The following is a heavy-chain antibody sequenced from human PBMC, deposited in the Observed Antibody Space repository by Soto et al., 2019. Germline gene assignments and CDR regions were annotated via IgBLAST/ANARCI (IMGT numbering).Heavy chain of an antibody. CDR3: ARDRITGPTGDY. J-gene: IGHJ4*02. CDR2: IYYSGST. Sequence: QVQLQESGPGLVKPSQTLSLTCTVSGGSISSGDYYWSWIRQPPGKGLEWIGYIYYSGSTYYNPSLKSRVTISVDTSKTQSSLKLSSVTAADTAVYYCARDRITGPTGDYWGQGTLVTVSS. V-gene: IGHV4-30-4*01. CDR1: GGSISSGDYY. D-gene: IGHD1-20*01.